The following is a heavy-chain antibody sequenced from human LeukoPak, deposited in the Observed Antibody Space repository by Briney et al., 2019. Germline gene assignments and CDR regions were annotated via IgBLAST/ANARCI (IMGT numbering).Heavy chain of an antibody. J-gene: IGHJ6*02. CDR3: AKDQRGSSYYYYYGMDV. Sequence: GGSLRLSCAAAGSTFDDYAMHWGRQAPGEGLWWVSGFSWNSGSIGYADSVKGRFTISRDNAKNSLYLQMNSLRAEDTALYYCAKDQRGSSYYYYYGMDVWGQGTTVTVSS. D-gene: IGHD6-6*01. V-gene: IGHV3-9*01. CDR1: GSTFDDYA. CDR2: FSWNSGSI.